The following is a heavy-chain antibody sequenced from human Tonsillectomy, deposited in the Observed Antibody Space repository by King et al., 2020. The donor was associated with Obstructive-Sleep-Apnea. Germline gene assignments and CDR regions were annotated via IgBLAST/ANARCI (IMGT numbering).Heavy chain of an antibody. D-gene: IGHD2-15*01. CDR2: STWNRGSM. CDR3: VKDRASGSRCGAFDI. Sequence: VQLVESGGGLVQPGRSLRLSCAASAFTFDDYGMHWVRQAPGKGLEWVSGSTWNRGSMGYADAVKGRFTISRDNAKNSLYLQMNSLSAEDSALYYCVKDRASGSRCGAFDIWGQGTMVTVSS. V-gene: IGHV3-9*01. J-gene: IGHJ3*02. CDR1: AFTFDDYG.